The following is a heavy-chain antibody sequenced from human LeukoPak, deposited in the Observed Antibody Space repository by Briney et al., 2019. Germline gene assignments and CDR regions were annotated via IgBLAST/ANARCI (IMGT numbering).Heavy chain of an antibody. CDR1: GGTFSSYA. J-gene: IGHJ4*02. V-gene: IGHV1-69*01. D-gene: IGHD6-13*01. CDR3: ARERIAAAGEYYFDY. CDR2: IIPIFGTA. Sequence: SVKVSCKASGGTFSSYAISWVRQAPGQGLEWMGGIIPIFGTANYAQKFQGRVTITADESTSTAYMELSSLRSEDTAVYYCARERIAAAGEYYFDYWGQGTLVTVSS.